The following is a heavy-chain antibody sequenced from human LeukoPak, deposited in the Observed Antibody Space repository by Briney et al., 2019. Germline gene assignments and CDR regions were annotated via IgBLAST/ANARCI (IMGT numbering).Heavy chain of an antibody. CDR2: ISYDGSNK. Sequence: ARSLTLSCAASGFTFSSYGMHWVRQAPGKGLEWVAVISYDGSNKYYADSVKGRFTISRDNSKNTLYLQMNSLRAEDAAVYYCAKVPHGDYAVDYWGQGTLVTVSS. J-gene: IGHJ4*02. CDR3: AKVPHGDYAVDY. V-gene: IGHV3-30*18. CDR1: GFTFSSYG. D-gene: IGHD4-17*01.